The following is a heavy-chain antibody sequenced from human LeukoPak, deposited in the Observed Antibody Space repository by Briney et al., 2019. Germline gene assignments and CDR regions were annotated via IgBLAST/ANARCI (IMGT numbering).Heavy chain of an antibody. Sequence: GGSLRLSCAASGFTFSSYAMSWVRQAPGKGLEWVSAITARGGSTYYADSVKGRFTIYRDNSKNTLYLQMNSLRAEDTAVYYCAKDRDYYDSSGYYLDYFDYWGQGTLVTVTS. CDR2: ITARGGST. D-gene: IGHD3-22*01. CDR3: AKDRDYYDSSGYYLDYFDY. V-gene: IGHV3-23*01. CDR1: GFTFSSYA. J-gene: IGHJ4*02.